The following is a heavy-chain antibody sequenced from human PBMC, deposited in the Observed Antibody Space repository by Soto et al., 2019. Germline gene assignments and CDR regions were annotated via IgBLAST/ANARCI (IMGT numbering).Heavy chain of an antibody. D-gene: IGHD3-10*01. CDR1: GYTFPSYN. V-gene: IGHV1-8*01. Sequence: QEQLLQSGAEVKKPGASVKVSCKASGYTFPSYNINWVRQATGQGPEWMGWMNPNSGNTGYAQKFQGRVTMTRDCSISTAYMELTSLRSEVTAVYYCAREDFYGSGSYGYWGQGTLVTVSS. CDR3: AREDFYGSGSYGY. CDR2: MNPNSGNT. J-gene: IGHJ4*02.